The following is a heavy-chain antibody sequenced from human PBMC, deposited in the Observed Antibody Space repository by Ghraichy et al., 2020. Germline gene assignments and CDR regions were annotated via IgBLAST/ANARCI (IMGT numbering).Heavy chain of an antibody. D-gene: IGHD2-2*01. Sequence: GGSLRLSCAASGFTFSSYAMHWVRQAPGKGLEWVAVISYDGSNKYYADSVKGRFTISRDNSKNTLYLQMNSLRAEDTAVYYCARDLRPPRIVVVPAAPGYWGQGTLVTVSS. J-gene: IGHJ4*02. V-gene: IGHV3-30-3*01. CDR2: ISYDGSNK. CDR1: GFTFSSYA. CDR3: ARDLRPPRIVVVPAAPGY.